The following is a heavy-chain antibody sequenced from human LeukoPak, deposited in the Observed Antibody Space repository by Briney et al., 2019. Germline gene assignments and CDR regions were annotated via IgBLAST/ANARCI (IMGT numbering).Heavy chain of an antibody. CDR3: ARAAWTATNFDY. CDR2: IYYSGST. CDR1: GGSISSYY. J-gene: IGHJ4*02. D-gene: IGHD5-12*01. V-gene: IGHV4-59*01. Sequence: SETLSLTCTVSGGSISSYYWSWIRQPPGKGLEWIGYIYYSGSTNYNPSLKSRVTISVDTSKNQFSLKLSSVTAADTAVYYCARAAWTATNFDYWGQGTLVTVSS.